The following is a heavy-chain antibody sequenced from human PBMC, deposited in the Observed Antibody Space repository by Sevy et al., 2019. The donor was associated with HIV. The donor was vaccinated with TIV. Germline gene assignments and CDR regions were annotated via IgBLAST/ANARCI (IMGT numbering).Heavy chain of an antibody. Sequence: ASVKVSCKASGGTFSSYAISWVRQAPGQGLEWMGGIIPIFGTANYAQKFQGRVTITADESTSTAYMELSSLRSEDTAVYYCARLANKRIVYCSGGSCYPIDYWGQGTLVTVSS. CDR1: GGTFSSYA. D-gene: IGHD2-15*01. J-gene: IGHJ4*02. V-gene: IGHV1-69*13. CDR3: ARLANKRIVYCSGGSCYPIDY. CDR2: IIPIFGTA.